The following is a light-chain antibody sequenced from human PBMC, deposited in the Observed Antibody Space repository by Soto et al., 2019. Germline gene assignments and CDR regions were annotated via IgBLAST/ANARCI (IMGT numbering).Light chain of an antibody. J-gene: IGKJ2*01. Sequence: DIQMTQSPSSLSASIGDRVTITCRASQSISTYLNWYQQRPGKAPKLLIYAASSLQGGVPSRFSGSGSGTDFTLSISSLQPEDFATYYCQQSYSNPPFTFGQGTKLEIK. V-gene: IGKV1-39*01. CDR3: QQSYSNPPFT. CDR1: QSISTY. CDR2: AAS.